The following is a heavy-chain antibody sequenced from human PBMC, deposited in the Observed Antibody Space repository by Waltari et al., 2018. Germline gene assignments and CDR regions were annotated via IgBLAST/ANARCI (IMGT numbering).Heavy chain of an antibody. D-gene: IGHD1-26*01. CDR1: GFTFSSYW. Sequence: EVQLVESGGGLVQPGGSLRLSCAASGFTFSSYWMSWVRQAPGKGLEWVANIKQDGSEKYYVDSVKGRFTISRDNAKNSLYLQMNSLRAEDMAVYYCARENSGSDDAFDIWGQGTMVTVSS. V-gene: IGHV3-7*01. CDR2: IKQDGSEK. J-gene: IGHJ3*02. CDR3: ARENSGSDDAFDI.